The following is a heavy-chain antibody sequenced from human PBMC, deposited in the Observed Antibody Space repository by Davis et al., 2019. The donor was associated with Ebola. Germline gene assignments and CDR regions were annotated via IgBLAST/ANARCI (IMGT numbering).Heavy chain of an antibody. J-gene: IGHJ4*02. D-gene: IGHD6-19*01. V-gene: IGHV4-34*01. Sequence: PGGSLRPSCAVYGGSFSGYYWSWIRQPPGKGLEWIGEINHSGSTNYNPSLKSRVTISVDTSKNQFSLKLSSVTAADTAVYYCARAAVTGGLYEGGGFDYWGQGTLVTVSS. CDR3: ARAAVTGGLYEGGGFDY. CDR2: INHSGST. CDR1: GGSFSGYY.